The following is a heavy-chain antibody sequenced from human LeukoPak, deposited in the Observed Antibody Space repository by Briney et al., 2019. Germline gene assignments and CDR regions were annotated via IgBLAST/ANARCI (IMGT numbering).Heavy chain of an antibody. Sequence: PGGSLRLSCAASGFTFSSFAMSWVRQAPGKGLEWVSDISGNGGTRYDADSVRGRFTISRDNSKDTLYLQMNSLGVEDTAVYYCVKDPESGGHVSGWPDYWGQGTLVTVSS. J-gene: IGHJ4*02. CDR3: VKDPESGGHVSGWPDY. CDR2: ISGNGGTR. V-gene: IGHV3-23*01. CDR1: GFTFSSFA. D-gene: IGHD6-19*01.